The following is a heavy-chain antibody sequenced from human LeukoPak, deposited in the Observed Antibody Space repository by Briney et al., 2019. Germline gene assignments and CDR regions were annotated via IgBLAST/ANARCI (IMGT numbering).Heavy chain of an antibody. J-gene: IGHJ4*02. CDR3: STDPWGYFDWLYYRNY. D-gene: IGHD3-9*01. Sequence: GGSLRLSCAASGFTFSSYAITWVRQAPGKGLEWVGRIKSKADGGTTDHAAPVKGRFTISRDDSKNTLYLQMNSLETEDTAVYYCSTDPWGYFDWLYYRNYWGQGILVTVSS. CDR1: GFTFSSYA. V-gene: IGHV3-15*01. CDR2: IKSKADGGTT.